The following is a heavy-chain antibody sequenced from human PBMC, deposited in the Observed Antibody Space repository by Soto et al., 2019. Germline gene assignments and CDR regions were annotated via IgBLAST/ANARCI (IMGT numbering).Heavy chain of an antibody. CDR2: IYPGDSDT. CDR3: ASPSIVGATRLDAFDI. V-gene: IGHV5-51*01. J-gene: IGHJ3*02. Sequence: PGESLKISCKGSGYSFTSYWIDWVRQMPGKGLEWMGIIYPGDSDTRYSPSFQGQVTISADKSISTAYLQWSSLKASDTAMYYCASPSIVGATRLDAFDIWGQGTMVTVSS. CDR1: GYSFTSYW. D-gene: IGHD1-26*01.